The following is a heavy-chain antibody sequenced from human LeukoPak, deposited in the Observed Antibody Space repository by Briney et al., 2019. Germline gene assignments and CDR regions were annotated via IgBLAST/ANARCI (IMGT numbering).Heavy chain of an antibody. CDR2: IKQDGSDK. CDR3: ARGGVAGSHGMDV. V-gene: IGHV3-7*01. CDR1: GFTFSSYG. D-gene: IGHD6-19*01. J-gene: IGHJ6*02. Sequence: TGGSLRLSCAASGFTFSSYGMHWVRQAPGKGPEWVANIKQDGSDKYYVDSVKGRFTISRDNTKNSLYLQMNSLRAEDTAVYYCARGGVAGSHGMDVWGQGTTVTVSS.